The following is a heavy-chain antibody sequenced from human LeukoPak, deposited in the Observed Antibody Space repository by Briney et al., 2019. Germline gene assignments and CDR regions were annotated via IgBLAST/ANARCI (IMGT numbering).Heavy chain of an antibody. CDR1: GGFISSYY. CDR3: ARGVGTFRGVFYYFDY. D-gene: IGHD3-9*01. V-gene: IGHV4-4*07. CDR2: IYTSGST. J-gene: IGHJ4*02. Sequence: SETLSLTCTVSGGFISSYYWSWIRQPAGKGLEWIGRIYTSGSTNYNPSLKSRVTMSVDTSKNQFSLKLSSVTAADTAVYYCARGVGTFRGVFYYFDYWGQGTLVTVSS.